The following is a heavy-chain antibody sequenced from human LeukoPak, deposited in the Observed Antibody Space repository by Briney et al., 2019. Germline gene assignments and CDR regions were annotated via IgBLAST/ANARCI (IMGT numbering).Heavy chain of an antibody. Sequence: PSETLSLTCTVSGGSISSSYWSWIRQPPGKGLGWIGYIYYSGSTNYNPSLKSRVTISVDTSKNQFSLKLSSVTAADTAVYYCARDMVWSGYHNWFDPWGQGTLVTVSS. CDR2: IYYSGST. CDR3: ARDMVWSGYHNWFDP. D-gene: IGHD3-3*01. CDR1: GGSISSSY. V-gene: IGHV4-59*01. J-gene: IGHJ5*02.